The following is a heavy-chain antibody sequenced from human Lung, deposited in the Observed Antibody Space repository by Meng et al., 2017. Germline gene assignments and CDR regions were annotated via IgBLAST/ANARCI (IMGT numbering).Heavy chain of an antibody. CDR2: IDISGETT. CDR1: GFTFSNSA. J-gene: IGHJ4*02. Sequence: ELQLLESGGGLVQPGGSLRLSCAVSGFTFSNSAMSWVRQAPGKGLEWVSFIDISGETTRYADSVKGRFTVSRDNSKSTLHLQMNSLRVEDTAVYYCAKEIRPNDYWGQGTLVTVSS. V-gene: IGHV3-23*01. CDR3: AKEIRPNDY.